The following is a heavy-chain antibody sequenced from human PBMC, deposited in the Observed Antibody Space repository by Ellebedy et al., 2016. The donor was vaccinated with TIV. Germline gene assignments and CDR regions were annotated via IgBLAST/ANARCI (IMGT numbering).Heavy chain of an antibody. CDR3: ARVDLGLAFDY. J-gene: IGHJ4*02. CDR2: IYSAGNT. CDR1: GFSLSSNY. Sequence: GGSLRLSCAVSGFSLSSNYMSWVRQAPGKGLEWVSIIYSAGNTYYADSVKGRFTISRDTSKNMVFLQMNSLRAEDTAVYYCARVDLGLAFDYWGRGTLVTVSS. D-gene: IGHD3/OR15-3a*01. V-gene: IGHV3-53*01.